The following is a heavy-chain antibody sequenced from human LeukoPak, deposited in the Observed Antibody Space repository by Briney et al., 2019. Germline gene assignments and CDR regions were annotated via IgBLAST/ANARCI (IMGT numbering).Heavy chain of an antibody. V-gene: IGHV3-48*03. Sequence: QPGGSLRLSCAASGFTFSSFEMNWVRQAPGKGLEWISYISSSDSSIYYADSVEGRFTISRDNAKNSLYLQMNSLRAEDTAVYYCARDHSITTLYFDYWGQGTLVTVSS. J-gene: IGHJ4*02. D-gene: IGHD3-22*01. CDR3: ARDHSITTLYFDY. CDR1: GFTFSSFE. CDR2: ISSSDSSI.